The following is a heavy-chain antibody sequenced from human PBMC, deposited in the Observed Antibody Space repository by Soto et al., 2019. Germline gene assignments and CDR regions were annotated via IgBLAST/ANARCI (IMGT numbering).Heavy chain of an antibody. D-gene: IGHD3-9*01. J-gene: IGHJ4*02. Sequence: QLQLQESGPGLVKPSETLSLTCTVSGGSISSSSYYWGWIRQPPGKGLEWIGSIYYSGSTYYNPSLKSRVTISVDTSKNQFSLKLSSVTAADTAVYYCARQEEKKYYDILTGYYSGDSIVKIGYWGQGTLVTVSS. CDR2: IYYSGST. V-gene: IGHV4-39*01. CDR1: GGSISSSSYY. CDR3: ARQEEKKYYDILTGYYSGDSIVKIGY.